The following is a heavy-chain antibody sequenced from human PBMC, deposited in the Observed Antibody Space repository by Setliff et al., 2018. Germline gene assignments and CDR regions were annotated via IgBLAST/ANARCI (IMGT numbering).Heavy chain of an antibody. CDR3: VRALLWSGEGRFDP. V-gene: IGHV4-61*09. Sequence: SATLSLTCTVSGGSLSADYYWSWIRQPAGKGLEWIGHVHPDGSTNYNPSLYSRLIISVDTSKNQFSLKLTSVTAADTAVYYCVRALLWSGEGRFDPWGQGTLVTVSS. D-gene: IGHD2-8*02. CDR2: VHPDGST. CDR1: GGSLSADYY. J-gene: IGHJ5*02.